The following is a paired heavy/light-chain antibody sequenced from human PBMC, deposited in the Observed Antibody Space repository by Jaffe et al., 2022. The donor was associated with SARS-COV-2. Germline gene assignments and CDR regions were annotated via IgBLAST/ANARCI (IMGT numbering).Light chain of an antibody. CDR2: DVT. V-gene: IGLV2-11*01. CDR3: CSYAGSFTWV. CDR1: SSDVGGYDY. Sequence: QSALTQPRSVSGSPAQSVTISCTGSSSDVGGYDYVSWFQQHTGEAPKLMIYDVTKRPSGVPDRFSGSKSGSTASLTISGLQAEDEADYFCCSYAGSFTWVFGGGTKVTVL. J-gene: IGLJ3*02.
Heavy chain of an antibody. CDR1: GFIFSTYS. Sequence: EVQLVESGGGLAQPGGSLRLSCAASGFIFSTYSMTWVRQTPGKGLEWVSSISTGGDNTYYTESVKGRFTISRDNSKNMLYLQMNSLRAEDAALYHCAKRSARGTYYIDVWGTGTTVTVSS. D-gene: IGHD1-26*01. CDR2: ISTGGDNT. V-gene: IGHV3-23*04. CDR3: AKRSARGTYYIDV. J-gene: IGHJ6*03.